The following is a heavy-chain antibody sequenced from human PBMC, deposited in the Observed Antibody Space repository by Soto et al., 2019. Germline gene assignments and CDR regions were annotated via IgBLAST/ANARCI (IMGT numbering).Heavy chain of an antibody. CDR1: GGPISTFY. CDR2: IHYSGST. J-gene: IGHJ4*02. V-gene: IGHV4-59*01. D-gene: IGHD6-19*01. CDR3: ARARSAVAGPFDY. Sequence: SETLSLTCTVSGGPISTFYWSWIRQPPGKGLEWLAYIHYSGSTNYNPSLKSRVAISMDTSKSQFSLKLSSVTAADRAVYYCARARSAVAGPFDYWGQGLLVTVSS.